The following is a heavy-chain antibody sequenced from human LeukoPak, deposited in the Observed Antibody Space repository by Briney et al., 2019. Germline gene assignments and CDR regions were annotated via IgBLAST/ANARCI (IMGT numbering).Heavy chain of an antibody. Sequence: GGSLRLSCAASGFTFSDYYMSWIRQAPGKGLEWVSYISSSGSTIYYADSVKGRFTISRDNAKNSLYLQMNSLRAEDTAMYYCAKGMRHCDSTSCYSFHPPDYWGQGTLVTVSS. J-gene: IGHJ4*02. D-gene: IGHD2-2*02. CDR3: AKGMRHCDSTSCYSFHPPDY. CDR2: ISSSGSTI. CDR1: GFTFSDYY. V-gene: IGHV3-11*01.